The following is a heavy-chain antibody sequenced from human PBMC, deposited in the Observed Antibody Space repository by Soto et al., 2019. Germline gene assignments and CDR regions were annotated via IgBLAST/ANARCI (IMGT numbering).Heavy chain of an antibody. V-gene: IGHV3-30*02. J-gene: IGHJ4*02. CDR1: GFTFSSCG. D-gene: IGHD2-21*01. Sequence: GGSLRLSFAASGFTFSSCGMHWVRQAPGKGLEGVSFIGYDGSNKYYADSVKVRFTISRDNSKNTLYLQMNSLRAEDTAVYYCARGGLFTGETGYFYXWGQGTLFTVSX. CDR3: ARGGLFTGETGYFYX. CDR2: IGYDGSNK.